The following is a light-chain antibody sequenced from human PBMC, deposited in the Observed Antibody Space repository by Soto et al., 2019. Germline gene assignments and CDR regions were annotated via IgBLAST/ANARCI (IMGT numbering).Light chain of an antibody. Sequence: DIQMTQSPSFVSAFVGDRVTITCQASQGVSRWLVWYQQKPGKDPNLLIYGASSLESGVPSRFSGSGSGTEFTLTISSLQPEDSATYYCQQSDSLPYTFGQGTKLEIK. V-gene: IGKV1-12*01. CDR2: GAS. CDR3: QQSDSLPYT. J-gene: IGKJ2*01. CDR1: QGVSRW.